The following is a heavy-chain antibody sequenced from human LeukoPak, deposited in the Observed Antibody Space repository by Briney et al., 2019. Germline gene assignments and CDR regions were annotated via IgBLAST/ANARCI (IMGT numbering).Heavy chain of an antibody. CDR2: IYYSGST. Sequence: SETLSLTCAVYGGSLSGYYWSWIRQPPGKGLEWIGSIYYSGSTYYNPSLKSRVTISVDTSKNQFSLKLSSVTAADTAVYYCARASGYYDSSGYPSFDYWGQGTLVTVSS. D-gene: IGHD3-22*01. V-gene: IGHV4-34*01. CDR1: GGSLSGYY. J-gene: IGHJ4*02. CDR3: ARASGYYDSSGYPSFDY.